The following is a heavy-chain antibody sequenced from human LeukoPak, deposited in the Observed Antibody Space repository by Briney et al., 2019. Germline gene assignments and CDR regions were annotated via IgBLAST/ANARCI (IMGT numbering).Heavy chain of an antibody. Sequence: GGSLRLSCAASGFTFSNAWMSWVRQAPGKGLEWVAVISYDGSNKYYADSVKGRFTISRDNSKNTLYLQMNSLRAEDTAVYYCAKDTAAAGLFDYWGQGTLVTVSS. CDR3: AKDTAAAGLFDY. J-gene: IGHJ4*02. V-gene: IGHV3-30*18. CDR1: GFTFSNAW. D-gene: IGHD6-13*01. CDR2: ISYDGSNK.